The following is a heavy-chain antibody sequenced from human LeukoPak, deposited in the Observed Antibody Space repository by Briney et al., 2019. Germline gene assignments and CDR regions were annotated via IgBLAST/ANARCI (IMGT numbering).Heavy chain of an antibody. CDR1: GGTFSSYA. V-gene: IGHV1-69*13. CDR3: ARDSGSGYYGDSLDYYYYGMDV. J-gene: IGHJ6*02. Sequence: SVKVSCKASGGTFSSYAISWVRQAPGQGLEWMGGIIPIFGTASYAQKFQGRVTITADESTSTAYMELSSLRSEDTAVYYCARDSGSGYYGDSLDYYYYGMDVWGQGTTVTVSS. D-gene: IGHD4-17*01. CDR2: IIPIFGTA.